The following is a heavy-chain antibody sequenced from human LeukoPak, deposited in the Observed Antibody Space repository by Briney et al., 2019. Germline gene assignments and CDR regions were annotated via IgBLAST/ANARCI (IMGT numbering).Heavy chain of an antibody. CDR1: GGSISSYY. Sequence: SETLSLTCTVSGGSISSYYWSWIRQPPGKGLEWIGYIYYSGSTNYNPSLKSRVTISVDTSKNPFSLKLSSVTAADTAVYYCARLRDNYDFWSGYYGGYFDYWGQGTLVTVSS. CDR3: ARLRDNYDFWSGYYGGYFDY. D-gene: IGHD3-3*01. CDR2: IYYSGST. J-gene: IGHJ4*02. V-gene: IGHV4-59*08.